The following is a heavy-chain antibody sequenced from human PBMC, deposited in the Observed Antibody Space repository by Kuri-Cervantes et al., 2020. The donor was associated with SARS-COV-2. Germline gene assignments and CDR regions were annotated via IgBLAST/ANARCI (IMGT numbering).Heavy chain of an antibody. CDR2: VRRDGSNY. V-gene: IGHV3-30*02. D-gene: IGHD3-3*01. Sequence: LSLTCAASGFTFRSYEMNWVRQAPGEGLEWVGFVRRDGSNYYYADSVKGRFTISRDNSKHSLYLEMNSLRPEDTAVYYCAKVETASLDYWGQGTLVTVSS. CDR3: AKVETASLDY. J-gene: IGHJ4*02. CDR1: GFTFRSYE.